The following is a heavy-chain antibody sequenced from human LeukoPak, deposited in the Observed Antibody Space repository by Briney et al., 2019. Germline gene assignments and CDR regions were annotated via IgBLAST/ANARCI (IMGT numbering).Heavy chain of an antibody. CDR3: AKDLPHYYESSAMGPFDY. CDR2: ISGSGDST. V-gene: IGHV3-23*01. D-gene: IGHD3-22*01. Sequence: GGSLRLSCAAAGFTFSNFAMSLVRRAPGKGLEWVSAISGSGDSTYYADSVKGRFTISRDNSKNTLYLQMTSLRAEDTAVYYCAKDLPHYYESSAMGPFDYWGQGTLVTVSS. J-gene: IGHJ4*02. CDR1: GFTFSNFA.